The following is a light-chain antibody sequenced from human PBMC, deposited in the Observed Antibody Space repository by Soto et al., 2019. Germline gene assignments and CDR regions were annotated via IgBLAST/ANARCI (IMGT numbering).Light chain of an antibody. CDR3: QPYNNWPLT. Sequence: EIVLTQSPATLSLSPGDRAFLSCRASQSVRSSLAWFQQKPGQPPRLLIFDASTRATGIPANFSGSGSGTDFTLTISSLQSEDFAIYYCQPYNNWPLTFGGGTKVDIK. CDR1: QSVRSS. V-gene: IGKV3-15*01. J-gene: IGKJ4*01. CDR2: DAS.